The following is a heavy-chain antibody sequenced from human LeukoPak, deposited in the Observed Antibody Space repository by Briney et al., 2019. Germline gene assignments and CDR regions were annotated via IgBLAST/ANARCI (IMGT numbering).Heavy chain of an antibody. V-gene: IGHV3-7*01. CDR1: GLTFSNYW. Sequence: PGGSLRPSCAASGLTFSNYWMWWVRQASGKGLEWVANINPYGSDTYYADSVKGRFAISRDNAENSLYLQMNSLRAEDTAVYYCTRVRVVVPSAFDYCDFWGQGTPVTVSS. J-gene: IGHJ4*02. CDR2: INPYGSDT. CDR3: TRVRVVVPSAFDYCDF. D-gene: IGHD2-2*01.